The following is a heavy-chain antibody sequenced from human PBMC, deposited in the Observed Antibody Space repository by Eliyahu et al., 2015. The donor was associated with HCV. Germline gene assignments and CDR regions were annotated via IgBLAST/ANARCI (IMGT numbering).Heavy chain of an antibody. CDR3: AKVGYSYGFWPDY. CDR2: ISGSGGST. J-gene: IGHJ4*02. D-gene: IGHD5-18*01. CDR1: GFTFSSYA. V-gene: IGHV3-23*01. Sequence: EVQLLESGGGLVQPGXSLRLSCAASGFTFSSYAMXWVRQAPGKGLEWVSAISGSGGSTYYADSVKGRFTISRDNSKNTLYLQMNSLRAEDTAVYYCAKVGYSYGFWPDYWGQGTLVTVSS.